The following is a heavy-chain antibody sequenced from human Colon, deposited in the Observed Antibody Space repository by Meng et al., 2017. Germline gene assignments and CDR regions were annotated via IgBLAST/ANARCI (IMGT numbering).Heavy chain of an antibody. D-gene: IGHD6-19*01. CDR3: ARDWVAVTD. J-gene: IGHJ4*02. Sequence: EGQLVETGGGLTQPGGSLRLSCAASGFAVFTNYMSWVRQAPGKGLEWVAVLYAGGNTYYADSVKGRFTISRDNSKNTLYLQMNSLKVEDTAVYYCARDWVAVTDWGQGTLVTVSS. CDR1: GFAVFTNY. CDR2: LYAGGNT. V-gene: IGHV3-53*02.